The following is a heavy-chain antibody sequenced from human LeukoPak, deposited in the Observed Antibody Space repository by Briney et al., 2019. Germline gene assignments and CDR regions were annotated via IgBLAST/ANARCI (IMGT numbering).Heavy chain of an antibody. D-gene: IGHD6-19*01. CDR1: GGSIISSNYY. J-gene: IGHJ4*02. Sequence: PSETLSLTCTVSGGSIISSNYYWGWIRQPPGKGLAWIGSIHYSGSTYHNPSLKSRVTISVHTSKHQFSRKPTSVTAADSAVYYCARYEVDSSGSTFDYWGQGTLVTVSS. V-gene: IGHV4-39*01. CDR3: ARYEVDSSGSTFDY. CDR2: IHYSGST.